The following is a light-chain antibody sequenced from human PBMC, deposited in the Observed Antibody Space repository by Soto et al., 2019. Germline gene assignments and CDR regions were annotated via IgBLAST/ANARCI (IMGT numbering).Light chain of an antibody. CDR3: SSSTTSSAFYV. J-gene: IGLJ1*01. V-gene: IGLV2-14*01. CDR2: EVS. CDR1: SSDVGGYNY. Sequence: HSVLTQPASVSGSPGQSITISCTGASSDVGGYNYVSWYQQHPGKAPKLMIFEVSNRPSGVSNRFSGSKSGNTASLTISGLQAEDEADYYCSSSTTSSAFYVFGTGTKLTVL.